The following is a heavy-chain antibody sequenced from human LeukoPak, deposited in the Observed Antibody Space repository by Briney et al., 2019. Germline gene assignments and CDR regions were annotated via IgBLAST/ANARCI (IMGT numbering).Heavy chain of an antibody. CDR3: ARLDIVVVPAAIRNYYYYMDV. J-gene: IGHJ6*03. Sequence: GESLKISCKGSGYSFTSYWIGWVRQMPGKGLEWMGIIYPGDSDTRYSPSFQGQVTISADKSLSTAYLQWSSLKASDTAMYYCARLDIVVVPAAIRNYYYYMDVWGKGTTVTVSS. CDR2: IYPGDSDT. V-gene: IGHV5-51*01. CDR1: GYSFTSYW. D-gene: IGHD2-2*02.